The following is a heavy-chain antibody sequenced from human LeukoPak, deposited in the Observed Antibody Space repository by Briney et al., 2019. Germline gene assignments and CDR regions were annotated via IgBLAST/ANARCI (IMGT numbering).Heavy chain of an antibody. Sequence: ASVKVSCKASGYTFTSYAMHWVRQAPGQRLEWMGWINAGNGNTIYSQKFQGRVTITRDTSASTAYMELSSLRSEDTAVYYCAREGLDYWFDPWGQGTLVTVSS. D-gene: IGHD3/OR15-3a*01. CDR1: GYTFTSYA. CDR2: INAGNGNT. J-gene: IGHJ5*02. V-gene: IGHV1-3*01. CDR3: AREGLDYWFDP.